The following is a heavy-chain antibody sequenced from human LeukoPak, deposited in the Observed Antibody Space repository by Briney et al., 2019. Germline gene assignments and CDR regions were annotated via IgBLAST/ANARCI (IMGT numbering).Heavy chain of an antibody. D-gene: IGHD4-17*01. J-gene: IGHJ4*02. CDR1: DYSINSGDS. CDR3: ARRSTVTTEFDY. Sequence: PSETLSPTCAVSDYSINSGDSWGWIRQPPGKGLEWIGSVSHSGNTYYNPSLKSRVTIPVDTSMNQFSLKLSSVTAADTAVYYCARRSTVTTEFDYWGQGTLVTVSS. V-gene: IGHV4-38-2*01. CDR2: VSHSGNT.